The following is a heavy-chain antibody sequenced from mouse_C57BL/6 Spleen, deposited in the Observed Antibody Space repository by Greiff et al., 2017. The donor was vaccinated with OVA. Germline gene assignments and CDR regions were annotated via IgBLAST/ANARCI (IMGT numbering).Heavy chain of an antibody. CDR2: IRLKSDNYAT. D-gene: IGHD4-1*01. J-gene: IGHJ1*03. V-gene: IGHV6-3*01. CDR3: TKLADWYFDV. Sequence: EVKLMESGGGLVQPGGSMKLSCVASGFTFSNYWMNWVRQSPEKGLEWVAQIRLKSDNYATHYAESVKGRFTISRDDSKSSVYLQMNNLRAEDTGIYYCTKLADWYFDVWGTGTTVTVSS. CDR1: GFTFSNYW.